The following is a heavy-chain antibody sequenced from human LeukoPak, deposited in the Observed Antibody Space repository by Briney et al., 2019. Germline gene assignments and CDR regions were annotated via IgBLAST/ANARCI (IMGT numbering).Heavy chain of an antibody. Sequence: SETLSLTCTVSGGSISSGGYYWRWIRQHPGKGLEWIVSIYYSGSTYDNASLKSRVTISLDTSKNQFSLKVSSVTAADTAVYYCARGHGDNEGIGWFDPWGQGTLVTVSA. D-gene: IGHD4-17*01. CDR1: GGSISSGGYY. CDR3: ARGHGDNEGIGWFDP. CDR2: IYYSGST. V-gene: IGHV4-31*03. J-gene: IGHJ5*02.